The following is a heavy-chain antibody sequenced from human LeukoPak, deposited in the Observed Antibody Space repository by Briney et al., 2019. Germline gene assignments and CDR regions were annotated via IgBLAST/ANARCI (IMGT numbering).Heavy chain of an antibody. CDR2: FHTSEGT. D-gene: IGHD3-3*01. CDR3: ASTVFGVTYNWLDP. J-gene: IGHJ5*02. CDR1: GASVNTGTYF. Sequence: SQTLSLTCAVSGASVNTGTYFWTWVPQPAGKALEWIGRFHTSEGTHYNPSLESRVTISVDTSKNHFSLEMTSVTAADTAVYYCASTVFGVTYNWLDPWGQGTLVTVSS. V-gene: IGHV4-61*02.